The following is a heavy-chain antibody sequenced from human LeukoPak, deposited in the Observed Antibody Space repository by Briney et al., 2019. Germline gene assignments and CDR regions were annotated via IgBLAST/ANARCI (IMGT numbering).Heavy chain of an antibody. Sequence: ASVKVSCTASGYTFTKYAVNWVRQAPGQGLEWMGWISAKNGNTNYAQNLQGRITMTTDTSTSTAYMELRSLRSDDTAVYYCARDITVAGEPDYWGQGTLVTVSS. V-gene: IGHV1-18*01. CDR3: ARDITVAGEPDY. J-gene: IGHJ4*02. D-gene: IGHD6-19*01. CDR2: ISAKNGNT. CDR1: GYTFTKYA.